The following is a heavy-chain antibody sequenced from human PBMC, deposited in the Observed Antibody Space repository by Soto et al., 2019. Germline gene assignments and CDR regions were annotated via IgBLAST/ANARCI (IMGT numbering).Heavy chain of an antibody. D-gene: IGHD6-19*01. CDR3: AKYWYISCWHFDY. J-gene: IGHJ4*02. Sequence: EVQLLESGGGLVQPGGSLRLSCAASGFTFSSYTMSWVRLAPGQGLEWGSGISGSGDSTYYADSVKGRFTISRDNAKNTLYQQMDSLRAEDTAVYYCAKYWYISCWHFDYWGQGTLVTVSS. CDR2: ISGSGDST. V-gene: IGHV3-23*01. CDR1: GFTFSSYT.